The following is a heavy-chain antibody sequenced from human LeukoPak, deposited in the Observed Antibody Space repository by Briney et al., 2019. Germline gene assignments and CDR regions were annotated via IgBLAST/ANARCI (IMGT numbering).Heavy chain of an antibody. CDR2: ISDSGST. V-gene: IGHV4-59*08. CDR1: GGSISSYY. CDR3: ARRGRAAGKYGGYAYWYFDN. J-gene: IGHJ4*02. D-gene: IGHD5-12*01. Sequence: SETLSLTCTVSGGSISSYYRSWGRQPPGKGLEWIGYISDSGSTNYNPSLKSRVSMSVDTSRDRFSLKLSSVTAADTAVYYCARRGRAAGKYGGYAYWYFDNWGQGTLVTVSS.